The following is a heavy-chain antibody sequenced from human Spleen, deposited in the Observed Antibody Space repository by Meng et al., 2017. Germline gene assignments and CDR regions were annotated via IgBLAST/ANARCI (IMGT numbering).Heavy chain of an antibody. Sequence: ASVKVSCKASGYTFTNFHINWVRQAPGQGLEWMGWINCYNGNTDYAQKLQGRVTMTTDTSTRTVYMELRSLRSDDTAVYYCAVDGGDPYYYGMDVWGQGTTVTVSS. CDR2: INCYNGNT. CDR1: GYTFTNFH. V-gene: IGHV1-18*01. D-gene: IGHD5-12*01. CDR3: AVDGGDPYYYGMDV. J-gene: IGHJ6*02.